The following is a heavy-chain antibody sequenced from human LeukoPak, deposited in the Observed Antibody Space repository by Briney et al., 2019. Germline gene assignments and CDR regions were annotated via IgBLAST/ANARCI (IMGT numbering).Heavy chain of an antibody. V-gene: IGHV4-31*01. Sequence: SQTLSLTCTVSGGSISSGGYYWSWIRQHPGKGLEWIGYIYNSGSTYYSPSLKSPVTISVDTSKNQFSLKLSSVTAADTAVYYCARVRVAPPLNDAFDIWGQGTMVTVSS. J-gene: IGHJ3*02. CDR2: IYNSGST. CDR1: GGSISSGGYY. D-gene: IGHD2-15*01. CDR3: ARVRVAPPLNDAFDI.